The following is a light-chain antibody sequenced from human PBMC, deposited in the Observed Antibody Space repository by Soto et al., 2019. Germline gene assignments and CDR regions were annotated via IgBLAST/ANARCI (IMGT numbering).Light chain of an antibody. CDR2: VDNDGTH. CDR3: QTWGTGVV. CDR1: SGHTSYA. V-gene: IGLV4-69*01. Sequence: QSVLTQSPSASASLGDSVNLTCTRSSGHTSYAIAWHQQRPETGTRFLMRVDNDGTHTKGDGITDRFSGSSSGAERYLTISSVQADDEADYYCQTWGTGVVFGGGTKLTVL. J-gene: IGLJ2*01.